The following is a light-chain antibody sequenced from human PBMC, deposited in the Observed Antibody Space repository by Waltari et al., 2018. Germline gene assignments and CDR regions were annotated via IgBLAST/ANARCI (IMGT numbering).Light chain of an antibody. CDR2: GAS. J-gene: IGKJ1*01. CDR1: QSVSRS. V-gene: IGKV3-20*01. CDR3: QHYLRLPVS. Sequence: EIVLTQSPGTLSLSPGERATLSCRASQSVSRSLAWYQQKPGQAPRLLIYGASSRATGVPDRFSGSGSGTDFSLTISRLEPEDFAVYYCQHYLRLPVSFGQGTKVEIK.